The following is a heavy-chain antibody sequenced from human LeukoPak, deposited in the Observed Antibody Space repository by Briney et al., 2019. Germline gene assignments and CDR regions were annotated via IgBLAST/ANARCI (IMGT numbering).Heavy chain of an antibody. J-gene: IGHJ4*02. CDR3: AREKPYSGSYFRYYFDY. V-gene: IGHV4-39*07. Sequence: SETLSLTCTVSGGSISSSSYYWGWIRQPPGKGLEWIGSIYYSGSTYYNPSLKSRVTISVDTSKNQFSLKLSSVTAADTAVYYCAREKPYSGSYFRYYFDYWGQGTLVTVSS. D-gene: IGHD1-26*01. CDR2: IYYSGST. CDR1: GGSISSSSYY.